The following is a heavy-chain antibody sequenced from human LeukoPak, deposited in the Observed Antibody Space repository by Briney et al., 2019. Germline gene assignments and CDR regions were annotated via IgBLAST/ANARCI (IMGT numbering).Heavy chain of an antibody. CDR3: AKDPPRSRAIVDAFDI. Sequence: PGGSLRLSCAASGFTFSNYAMIWVRQAPGKGLEWVSVISNSGSSTDYADSVKGWFTISRDNSKNTLYLQMNSLRAEDTAVYYCAKDPPRSRAIVDAFDIWGQGTLVTVSS. CDR1: GFTFSNYA. D-gene: IGHD3-22*01. CDR2: ISNSGSST. J-gene: IGHJ3*02. V-gene: IGHV3-23*01.